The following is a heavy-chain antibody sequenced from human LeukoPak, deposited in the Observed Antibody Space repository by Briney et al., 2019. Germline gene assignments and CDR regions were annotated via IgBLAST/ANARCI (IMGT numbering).Heavy chain of an antibody. CDR3: ARDSRSWFYDY. CDR1: GYTFSDHY. D-gene: IGHD6-13*01. CDR2: INPNTGGT. J-gene: IGHJ4*02. V-gene: IGHV1-2*02. Sequence: GASVKVSCKASGYTFSDHYMHWVRQAPGQGPEWMGWINPNTGGTNYVQKFQGRVTMTRDTSISTVYLELSRLRSDDTALYYCARDSRSWFYDYWGQGTLVSVSS.